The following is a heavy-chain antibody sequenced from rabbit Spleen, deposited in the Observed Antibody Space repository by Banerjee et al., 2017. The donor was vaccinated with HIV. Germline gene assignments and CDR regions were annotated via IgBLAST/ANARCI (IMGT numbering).Heavy chain of an antibody. J-gene: IGHJ6*01. D-gene: IGHD8-1*01. CDR1: GFSFSSSDY. CDR3: ARDTGTSFSTYGMDL. V-gene: IGHV1S40*01. Sequence: QSLEESGGDLVKPGASLTLTCTASGFSFSSSDYMCWVRQAPGKGLEWISCIAGISSGFTYSATWAKGRFTCSKTSSTTVTLQMTSLTAADTATYFCARDTGTSFSTYGMDLWGPGTLVTVS. CDR2: IAGISSGFT.